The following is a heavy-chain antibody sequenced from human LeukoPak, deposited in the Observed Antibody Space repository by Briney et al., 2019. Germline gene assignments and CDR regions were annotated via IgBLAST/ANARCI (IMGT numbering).Heavy chain of an antibody. V-gene: IGHV1-69*13. CDR3: ARGTFGGSYYINWFDP. CDR1: GGTFSSYA. D-gene: IGHD1-26*01. CDR2: IIPIFGTA. J-gene: IGHJ5*02. Sequence: SVTVSCKASGGTFSSYAISWVRQAPGQGLEWMGGIIPIFGTANYAQKFQGRVTITADESTSTAYMELSSLRSEDTAVYYCARGTFGGSYYINWFDPWGQGTLVTVSS.